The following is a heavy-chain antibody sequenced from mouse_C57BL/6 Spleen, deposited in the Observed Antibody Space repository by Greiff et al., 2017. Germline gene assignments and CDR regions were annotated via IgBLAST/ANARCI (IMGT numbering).Heavy chain of an antibody. Sequence: QVQLQQPGAELVKPGASVKLSCKASGYTFTSYWMHWVKQRPGQGLEWIGMIHPNSGSTNYNEKLKSKATLTVDKSSSTAYMQLSSLTSEDSAVYYCARSGHYDGGGDYAMDYWGQGTSVTVSS. CDR1: GYTFTSYW. CDR2: IHPNSGST. CDR3: ARSGHYDGGGDYAMDY. V-gene: IGHV1-64*01. J-gene: IGHJ4*01. D-gene: IGHD1-2*01.